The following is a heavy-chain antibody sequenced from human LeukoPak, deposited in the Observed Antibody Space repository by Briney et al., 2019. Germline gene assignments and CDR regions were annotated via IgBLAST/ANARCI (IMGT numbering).Heavy chain of an antibody. Sequence: GGSLRLSCAASGFTFSNAWMSWVRQAPGKGLEWVGRIKSKTDGGTTDYAAPVKGRFTISRDDSKNTLYLQMNSLRAEDTAVYYCARVMITFGGAGDYWGQGTLVTVSS. J-gene: IGHJ4*02. D-gene: IGHD3-16*01. V-gene: IGHV3-15*01. CDR3: ARVMITFGGAGDY. CDR2: IKSKTDGGTT. CDR1: GFTFSNAW.